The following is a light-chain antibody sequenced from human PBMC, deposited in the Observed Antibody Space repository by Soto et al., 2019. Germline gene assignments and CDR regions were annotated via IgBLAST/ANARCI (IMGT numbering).Light chain of an antibody. CDR3: QQYGSSPRT. V-gene: IGKV3-20*01. J-gene: IGKJ1*01. Sequence: EIVLTQSPGTLSLSPGERATLSCRASQTVTSRNLAWNQQKPGQAPRLLIYGASRRATGIPDRFSGSGSGTDFTLTISRLEPEDCAVFYCQQYGSSPRTFGQGTKVEIK. CDR1: QTVTSRN. CDR2: GAS.